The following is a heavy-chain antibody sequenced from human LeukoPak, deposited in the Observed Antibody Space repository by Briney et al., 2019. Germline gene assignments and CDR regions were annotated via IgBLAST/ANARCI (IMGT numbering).Heavy chain of an antibody. CDR2: IWYDGSNK. V-gene: IGHV3-33*01. Sequence: GGSLRLSCAASGFTFSSYGMHWVRQAPGKGLEWVAVIWYDGSNKYYADSVKGRFTISRDNSKNTLYLQMNSLRAEDTAVYYCARALYYDSSGYIDCWGQGTLVTVSS. CDR1: GFTFSSYG. D-gene: IGHD3-22*01. J-gene: IGHJ4*02. CDR3: ARALYYDSSGYIDC.